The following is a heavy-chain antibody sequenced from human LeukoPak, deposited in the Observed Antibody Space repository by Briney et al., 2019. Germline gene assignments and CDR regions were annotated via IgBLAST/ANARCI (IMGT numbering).Heavy chain of an antibody. CDR1: GFTFSTYW. CDR3: ARGIVVVEVPSDHFDY. J-gene: IGHJ4*02. Sequence: GGSLRLSCVASGFTFSTYWMNWVRQAPGTALERAGAISPDGSDKYYVDSVMGRFTISRDNAKTSLYLQINCLRADDTCCYYCARGIVVVEVPSDHFDYWGQGTLITVSS. CDR2: ISPDGSDK. V-gene: IGHV3-7*01. D-gene: IGHD2-2*01.